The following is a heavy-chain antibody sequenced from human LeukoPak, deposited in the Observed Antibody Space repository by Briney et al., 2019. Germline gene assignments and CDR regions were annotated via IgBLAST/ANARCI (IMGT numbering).Heavy chain of an antibody. D-gene: IGHD5-12*01. V-gene: IGHV4-39*01. Sequence: PSETLSLTCTVSGGSISSSSYYWGWIRQPPGKGLEWIGSIYYSGSTYYNPSLKSRVTISVDTSKNQFSLKLSSVTAADTAVCYCARHSGYDYFDYYYGMDVWGQGTTVTVSS. CDR1: GGSISSSSYY. J-gene: IGHJ6*02. CDR2: IYYSGST. CDR3: ARHSGYDYFDYYYGMDV.